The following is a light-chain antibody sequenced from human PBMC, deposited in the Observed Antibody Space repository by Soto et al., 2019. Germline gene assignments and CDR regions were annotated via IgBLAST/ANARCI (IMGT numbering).Light chain of an antibody. J-gene: IGKJ1*01. V-gene: IGKV1-5*03. CDR1: QSISSW. Sequence: DIQMTQSPSTLSASVGDRVTITCRASQSISSWLAWYQQKPGKAPKLLIYKASSLESGVPSRFSGSGSGTEFTLTLSSLQPDDFATYHCKQYNSYWTFGQGTKVDIK. CDR3: KQYNSYWT. CDR2: KAS.